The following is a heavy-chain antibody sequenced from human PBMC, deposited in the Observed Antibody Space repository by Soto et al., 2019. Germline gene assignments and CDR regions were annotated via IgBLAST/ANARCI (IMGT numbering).Heavy chain of an antibody. Sequence: GGPLRLPCAASGFTFSDYYMSWIRQVPGKGLEWVSYISSSGSTIYYADSVKGRFTISRDNAKNSLYLQMNSLRAEDTAVYYCATRGVLVPAATRGKGWFDPWGQGTLVT. V-gene: IGHV3-11*01. CDR1: GFTFSDYY. J-gene: IGHJ5*02. CDR2: ISSSGSTI. CDR3: ATRGVLVPAATRGKGWFDP. D-gene: IGHD2-2*01.